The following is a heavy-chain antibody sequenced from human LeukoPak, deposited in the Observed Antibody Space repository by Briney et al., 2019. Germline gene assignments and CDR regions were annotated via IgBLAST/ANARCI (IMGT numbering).Heavy chain of an antibody. J-gene: IGHJ4*02. V-gene: IGHV1-2*02. CDR1: GYTFTGYY. CDR3: ARGEQQLVYFDY. CDR2: INPNSGGT. D-gene: IGHD6-13*01. Sequence: ASVKVSCKASGYTFTGYYMHWVRQAPGQGLEWMGWINPNSGGTNYAQKFQGRVTMTRDTSISTAYMERSRLRSDNTAVYYCARGEQQLVYFDYWGQGTLVTVSS.